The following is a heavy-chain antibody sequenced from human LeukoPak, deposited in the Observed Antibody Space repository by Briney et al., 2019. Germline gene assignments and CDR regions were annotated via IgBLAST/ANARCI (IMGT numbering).Heavy chain of an antibody. V-gene: IGHV4-59*01. CDR3: AGQYYYDSSGYYSHFDY. Sequence: NSSETLSLTCTVSGGSISSYYWSWIRQPPGKGLEWIGYIYYSGSTNYNPSLKSRVTISADTSKNQFSLKLSSVTAADTAVYYCAGQYYYDSSGYYSHFDYWGQGTLVTVSS. CDR1: GGSISSYY. CDR2: IYYSGST. J-gene: IGHJ4*02. D-gene: IGHD3-22*01.